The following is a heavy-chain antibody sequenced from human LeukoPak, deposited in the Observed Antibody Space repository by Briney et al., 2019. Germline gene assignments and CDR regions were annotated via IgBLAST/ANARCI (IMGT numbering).Heavy chain of an antibody. J-gene: IGHJ4*02. D-gene: IGHD5-18*01. CDR3: ASGVDTAMVHDY. CDR2: INHSGST. Sequence: SETLSLTCAVSGASIASHSWWSWVRQPPGKGLEWIGEINHSGSTNYNPSLKSRVTISVDTPKNQFSLKLSSVTAADTAVYYCASGVDTAMVHDYWGQGTLVTVSS. V-gene: IGHV4-4*02. CDR1: GASIASHSW.